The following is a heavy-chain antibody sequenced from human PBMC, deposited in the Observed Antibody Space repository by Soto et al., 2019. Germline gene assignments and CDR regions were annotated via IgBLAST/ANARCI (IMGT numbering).Heavy chain of an antibody. CDR3: ARVRITISTSYYYGMDV. Sequence: SVKVCFEASGGPFSSYAISLVRQAPGQGLEWMGGIIPIFGTANYAQKFQGRVTITADESTSTAYMELSSLRSEDTAVYYCARVRITISTSYYYGMDVWGQGTPVTVSS. D-gene: IGHD3-9*01. J-gene: IGHJ6*01. V-gene: IGHV1-69*13. CDR1: GGPFSSYA. CDR2: IIPIFGTA.